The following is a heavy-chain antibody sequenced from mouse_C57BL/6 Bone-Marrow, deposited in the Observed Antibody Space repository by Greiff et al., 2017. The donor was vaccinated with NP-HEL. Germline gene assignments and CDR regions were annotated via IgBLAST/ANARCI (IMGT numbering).Heavy chain of an antibody. CDR1: GYSFTGYF. D-gene: IGHD2-3*01. V-gene: IGHV1-20*01. CDR2: INPYNGDT. CDR3: ARCGYYVNFDY. J-gene: IGHJ2*01. Sequence: VQLQQSGPELVKPGDSVKISCKASGYSFTGYFMNWVMQSHGKSLEWIGRINPYNGDTFYNQKFKGKATLTVDKSSSTAHMELRSLTSEDSAVYYCARCGYYVNFDYWGQGTTLTVSS.